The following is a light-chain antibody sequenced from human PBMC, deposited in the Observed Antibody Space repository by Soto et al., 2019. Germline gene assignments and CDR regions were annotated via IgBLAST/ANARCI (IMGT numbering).Light chain of an antibody. CDR1: QTIHIF. Sequence: DIQMTQSPSSLSASVGDRVTITCRASQTIHIFLNWYQQKPGKAPKLLISAASSLRSGVPSRFSGSRSGTDFTLTISSVQPEDFATYYCQQSFRTAALSFGGGTKVDIK. CDR2: AAS. CDR3: QQSFRTAALS. J-gene: IGKJ4*01. V-gene: IGKV1-39*01.